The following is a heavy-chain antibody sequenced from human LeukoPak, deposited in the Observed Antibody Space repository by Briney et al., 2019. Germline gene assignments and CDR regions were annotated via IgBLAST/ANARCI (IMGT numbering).Heavy chain of an antibody. CDR3: ATVLNYYASGSYYNWFDP. J-gene: IGHJ5*02. D-gene: IGHD3-10*01. V-gene: IGHV1-69*13. Sequence: ASVKVSCKASGGPFSRFVISWLRQAPGQGLEWLGGIISMSKTSNYAQKFQGRVTITADESTSTAYMELSSLRSEDTAVYYCATVLNYYASGSYYNWFDPWGQGTLVTASS. CDR2: IISMSKTS. CDR1: GGPFSRFV.